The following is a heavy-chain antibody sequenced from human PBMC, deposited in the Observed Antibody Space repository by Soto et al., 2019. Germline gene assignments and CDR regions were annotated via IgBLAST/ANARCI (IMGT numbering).Heavy chain of an antibody. D-gene: IGHD3-3*01. CDR1: GFSLSTSGVG. J-gene: IGHJ4*02. CDR2: IYWDDDK. CDR3: AHIVGPTYYDFWSGYQLKALNFDY. Sequence: SGPTLVKPTQTLTLTCTFSGFSLSTSGVGVGWIRQPPGKALEWLALIYWDDDKRYSPSLKSRLTITKDTSKNQVVLTMTNMDPVDTATYYCAHIVGPTYYDFWSGYQLKALNFDYWGQGTLVTVSS. V-gene: IGHV2-5*02.